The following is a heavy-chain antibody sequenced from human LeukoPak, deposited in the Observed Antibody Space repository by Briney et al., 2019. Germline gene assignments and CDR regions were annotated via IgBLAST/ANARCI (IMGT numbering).Heavy chain of an antibody. CDR1: GYTFTGYY. CDR3: ARVYGSGRYYYGMDV. CDR2: INPNSGGT. J-gene: IGHJ6*02. V-gene: IGHV1-2*02. Sequence: ASVKVSCKASGYTFTGYYMHWVRQAPGQGLEWMGWINPNSGGTNYAQKFQGRVTMTRDTSISTAYMELSRLRSDDTAVYYCARVYGSGRYYYGMDVWGQGTTVTVSS. D-gene: IGHD3-10*01.